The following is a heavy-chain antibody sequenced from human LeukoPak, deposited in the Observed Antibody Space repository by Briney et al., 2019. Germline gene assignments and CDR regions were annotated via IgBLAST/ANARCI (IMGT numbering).Heavy chain of an antibody. Sequence: GGSLRLSCAASGFTFSDYWMSWVRQTPRKGLEWVANISPDGSERYYVDSVKSRFTISRDNAKKSLYLQMDSLRAEDTAVYHCARATYSGPGHWGQGTPVSVSS. CDR2: ISPDGSER. CDR3: ARATYSGPGH. CDR1: GFTFSDYW. V-gene: IGHV3-7*04. D-gene: IGHD3-16*01. J-gene: IGHJ4*02.